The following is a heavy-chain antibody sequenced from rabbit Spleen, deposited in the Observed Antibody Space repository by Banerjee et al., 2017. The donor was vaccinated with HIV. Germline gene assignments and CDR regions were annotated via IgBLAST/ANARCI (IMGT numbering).Heavy chain of an antibody. CDR3: ARELDAASAYDL. V-gene: IGHV1S40*01. Sequence: QSLEESGGDLVKPGTSLTLTCKASGFSFSSGYYMCWVRQAPGKGLEWIACIAAGSGGTIYYARWATGRFTISKTSSTTVTLQMTSLTAADTATYFCARELDAASAYDLWGQGTLVTVS. D-gene: IGHD4-2*01. CDR1: GFSFSSGYY. J-gene: IGHJ4*01. CDR2: IAAGSGGTI.